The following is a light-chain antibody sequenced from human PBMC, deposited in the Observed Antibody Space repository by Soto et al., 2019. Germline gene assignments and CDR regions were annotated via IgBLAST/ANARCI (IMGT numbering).Light chain of an antibody. CDR1: SSDVGGYNY. V-gene: IGLV2-11*01. CDR2: DVS. Sequence: QSALTQPRSVSGSPGQSVTISCTGTSSDVGGYNYVSWYQQHPGKAPKLMIYDVSKRPSGVPDRFSGSKSGNTASLTISGLQAEDEADYYCTSYAGSNIPVLFGGGTQLTVL. J-gene: IGLJ2*01. CDR3: TSYAGSNIPVL.